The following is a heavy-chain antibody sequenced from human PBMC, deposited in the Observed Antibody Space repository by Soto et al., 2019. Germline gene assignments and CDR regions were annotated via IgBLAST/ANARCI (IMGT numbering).Heavy chain of an antibody. D-gene: IGHD5-18*01. Sequence: QLQLQESGSGLVKPSQTLSLTCAVSGASISSGGYSWTWIRQPPGKGLEWIGYIYHTGTTYYNPSRKHRVTISVDTSTNQFSLKLSSVTAADTAVYYCATVTGYSLGNWFDPWGQGTLATVSS. CDR3: ATVTGYSLGNWFDP. J-gene: IGHJ5*02. CDR2: IYHTGTT. CDR1: GASISSGGYS. V-gene: IGHV4-30-2*01.